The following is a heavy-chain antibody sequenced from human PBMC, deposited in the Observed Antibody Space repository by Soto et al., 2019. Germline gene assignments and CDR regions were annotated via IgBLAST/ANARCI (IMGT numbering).Heavy chain of an antibody. CDR1: GGSFSGYY. Sequence: SETLSLTCAVYGGSFSGYYWSWIRHPPGKGLEWIGEINHSGSTNYNPSLKSRVTISVDTSKNQFSLKLSSVTAADTAVYYCARGGAARRGPRFDPWGQGTLVTVSS. J-gene: IGHJ5*02. CDR2: INHSGST. V-gene: IGHV4-34*01. CDR3: ARGGAARRGPRFDP. D-gene: IGHD6-6*01.